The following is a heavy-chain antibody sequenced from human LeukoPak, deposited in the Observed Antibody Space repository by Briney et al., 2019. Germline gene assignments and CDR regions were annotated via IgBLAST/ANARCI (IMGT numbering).Heavy chain of an antibody. V-gene: IGHV4-59*08. CDR1: GGSISSYY. CDR3: ARHWGGIAVAFFDY. CDR2: IYYSGST. D-gene: IGHD6-19*01. J-gene: IGHJ4*02. Sequence: SETLSLTCTVSGGSISSYYWSWIRQPPGKGLEWIGYIYYSGSTNYNPSLKSRVTISVDTSKNQFSLKLSSVTAADTAVYYCARHWGGIAVAFFDYWGQGTLVTVSS.